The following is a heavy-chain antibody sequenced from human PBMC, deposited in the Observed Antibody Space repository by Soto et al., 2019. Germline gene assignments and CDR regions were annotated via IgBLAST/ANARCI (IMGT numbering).Heavy chain of an antibody. Sequence: SETLSLTCTVSGGSISSYYWSWIRQPPGKGLEWIGYIYYSGSTNYNPSLKSRVTISVDKSKNQFSLKLSSVTAADTAVYYCARNWPGSGYYYRENWFDPWGQGTLVTVSS. CDR2: IYYSGST. CDR3: ARNWPGSGYYYRENWFDP. CDR1: GGSISSYY. J-gene: IGHJ5*02. V-gene: IGHV4-59*12. D-gene: IGHD3-22*01.